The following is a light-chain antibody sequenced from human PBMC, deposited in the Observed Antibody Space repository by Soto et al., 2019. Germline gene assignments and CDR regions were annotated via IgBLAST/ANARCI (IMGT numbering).Light chain of an antibody. J-gene: IGKJ5*01. CDR2: TAS. CDR1: QSISSY. Sequence: DIQMTQSPSSLSASVGDRVTITCRASQSISSYLNWYQQKPGKAPKLLMYTASSLQSGVPSRFSGSGSGTDFTLNLSSRQPEDFETYYCQQRFSTPPTFGKGTRLDIK. V-gene: IGKV1-39*01. CDR3: QQRFSTPPT.